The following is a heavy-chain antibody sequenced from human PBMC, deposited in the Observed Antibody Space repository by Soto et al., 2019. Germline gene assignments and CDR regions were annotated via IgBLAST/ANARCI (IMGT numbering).Heavy chain of an antibody. J-gene: IGHJ6*02. CDR2: INSDGSST. D-gene: IGHD3-16*02. V-gene: IGHV3-74*01. CDR3: AIIVGYYYGMDV. CDR1: GFTFSSYW. Sequence: PGGSLRLSCAASGFTFSSYWMHWVRQAPGKGLVWVSRINSDGSSTSYADSVKGRFTISRDNAKNTLYLQMNSLRAEDTAVYYCAIIVGYYYGMDVWGQGTTVTVSS.